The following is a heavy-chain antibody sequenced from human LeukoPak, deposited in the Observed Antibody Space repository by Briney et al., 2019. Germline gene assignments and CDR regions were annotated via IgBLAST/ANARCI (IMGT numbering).Heavy chain of an antibody. J-gene: IGHJ3*02. CDR2: ISYDGSNK. CDR1: GITFSSHA. CDR3: ARAPFSADSSATPPAFDI. V-gene: IGHV3-30*14. D-gene: IGHD3-22*01. Sequence: PGRSLRLSCAASGITFSSHAMHWVRQAPGKGLEWVAVISYDGSNKYYADSVKGRFTISRDNSKNTIYLQMNSLRVDDTAVYYCARAPFSADSSATPPAFDIWGHGTMVTVSS.